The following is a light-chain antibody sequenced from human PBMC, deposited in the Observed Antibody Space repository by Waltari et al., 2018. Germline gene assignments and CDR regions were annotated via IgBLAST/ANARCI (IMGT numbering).Light chain of an antibody. V-gene: IGKV1-5*01. CDR2: DAS. CDR1: QTINGW. Sequence: DIQMTQSPSTLSASVGDRVTITCRASQTINGWLAWYQQKPGKAPALQIHDASTLESGVPPRFSGSGSGTEFTLTISSVQPEDVATYYCQQYLLFWTFGQGTRVEIK. J-gene: IGKJ1*01. CDR3: QQYLLFWT.